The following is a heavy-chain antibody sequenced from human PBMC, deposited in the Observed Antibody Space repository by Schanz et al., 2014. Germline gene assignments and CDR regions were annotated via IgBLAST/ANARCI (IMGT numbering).Heavy chain of an antibody. V-gene: IGHV4-31*03. Sequence: QVQLQESGPGLVKPSQTLSLTCSVSGGSIRNGPYYWTWIRQHPGKGLEWIGYIYFSGATYINPSLESRVIISVDTSETQFSLKLTSVTAADTAVYYCARAEINSGYARYYYGMDVWGQGTTVTVSS. D-gene: IGHD5-12*01. J-gene: IGHJ6*02. CDR3: ARAEINSGYARYYYGMDV. CDR1: GGSIRNGPYY. CDR2: IYFSGAT.